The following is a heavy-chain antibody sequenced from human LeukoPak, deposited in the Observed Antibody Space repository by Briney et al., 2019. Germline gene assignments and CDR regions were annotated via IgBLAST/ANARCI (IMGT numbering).Heavy chain of an antibody. CDR1: GYTFTSYY. J-gene: IGHJ4*02. CDR2: INPTTGST. Sequence: ASVKVSCKASGYTFTSYYLNWVRQAPGQGLEWRGIINPTTGSTSLPQKFQGRVTMTRDTSTSTVYMELSSLRSEDTAVYYCARGREYSGYQEYYFDYWGRGTLVTVSA. V-gene: IGHV1-46*01. D-gene: IGHD5-12*01. CDR3: ARGREYSGYQEYYFDY.